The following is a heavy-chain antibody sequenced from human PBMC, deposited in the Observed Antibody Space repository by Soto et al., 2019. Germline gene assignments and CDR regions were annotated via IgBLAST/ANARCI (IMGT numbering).Heavy chain of an antibody. Sequence: QVQLVQSVAEVKKPGASVKVSCKASGYTFTSLGISWVRQAPGQGLEWMGWISAYNGNTNYAENLQGRVTMTTDTATSTAYMELRSLRSDDTAVYYCARDHRGGTDAFDIWGQGTMVTVSS. J-gene: IGHJ3*02. CDR1: GYTFTSLG. V-gene: IGHV1-18*01. D-gene: IGHD2-15*01. CDR3: ARDHRGGTDAFDI. CDR2: ISAYNGNT.